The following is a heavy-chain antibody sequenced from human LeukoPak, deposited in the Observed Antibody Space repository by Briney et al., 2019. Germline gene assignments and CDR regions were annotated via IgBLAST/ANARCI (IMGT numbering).Heavy chain of an antibody. CDR3: AREHRWLQSLYYFDY. CDR1: GYTFTSYG. V-gene: IGHV1-18*01. CDR2: INAYNGNT. D-gene: IGHD5-24*01. Sequence: ASVKVSCKASGYTFTSYGISWVRQAPGQGLEWMGWINAYNGNTNYARKLQGRVTMTTDTSTSTAYMELKSLRSDDTAVYYCAREHRWLQSLYYFDYWGQGTLVTVSS. J-gene: IGHJ4*02.